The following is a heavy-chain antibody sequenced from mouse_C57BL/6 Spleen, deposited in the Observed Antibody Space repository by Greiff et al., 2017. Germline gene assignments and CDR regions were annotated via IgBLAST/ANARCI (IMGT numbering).Heavy chain of an antibody. D-gene: IGHD2-4*01. CDR1: GFTFSSYG. CDR2: ISSGDSYT. J-gene: IGHJ3*01. V-gene: IGHV5-6*01. Sequence: EVQLVESGGDLVKPGGSLKLSCAASGFTFSSYGMPWVRQTPDKRLEWVATISSGDSYTYYPDKVKGRFTISRDNAKNTLYLQMSSLKSADSAMXYCARLYYDSFPFFAYWGQGTTLTVSA. CDR3: ARLYYDSFPFFAY.